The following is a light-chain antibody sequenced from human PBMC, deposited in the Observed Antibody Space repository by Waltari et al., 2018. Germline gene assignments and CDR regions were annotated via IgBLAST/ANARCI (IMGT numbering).Light chain of an antibody. CDR2: SNN. V-gene: IGLV1-44*01. CDR3: AAWDDSLNGPV. Sequence: QSVLTQPPSASGTPGQRVTISCSGSSSNIGSNTVNWYQQLPGTAPKLLLYSNNSGPAGGRDLFAVAQSGTSASLASSGLQSEDEADYYCAAWDDSLNGPVFGGGTKLTVL. CDR1: SSNIGSNT. J-gene: IGLJ2*01.